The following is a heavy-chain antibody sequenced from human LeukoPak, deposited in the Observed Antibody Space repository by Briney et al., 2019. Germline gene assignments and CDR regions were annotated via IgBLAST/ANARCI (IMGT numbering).Heavy chain of an antibody. Sequence: GGSLRLFCAVSGITLSNYGMSWVRQAPGKGLQYISYISSSGSTIYYADSVKGRFTLSRDSAKNSLSLEMNSLRAEDTAVYYCARGKYSFDYWGQGTLATVSS. CDR3: ARGKYSFDY. V-gene: IGHV3-11*01. CDR1: GITLSNYG. CDR2: ISSSGSTI. J-gene: IGHJ4*02.